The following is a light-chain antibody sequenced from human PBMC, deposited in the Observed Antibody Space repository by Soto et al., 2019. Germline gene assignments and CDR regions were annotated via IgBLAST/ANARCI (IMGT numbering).Light chain of an antibody. CDR2: KAT. CDR3: QQYNSYWT. CDR1: QSISSW. Sequence: DIQMTQSPSTLSASVGDRVTITCRASQSISSWLAWYQQKPGKAPKLLNYKATSLESGVPSRFSGSGFGTEFTLTISSLQPDDFATYYCQQYNSYWTFGQGTKVEIK. V-gene: IGKV1-5*03. J-gene: IGKJ1*01.